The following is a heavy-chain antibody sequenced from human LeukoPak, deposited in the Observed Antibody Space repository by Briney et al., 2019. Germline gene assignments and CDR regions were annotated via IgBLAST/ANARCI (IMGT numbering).Heavy chain of an antibody. D-gene: IGHD3-10*01. CDR3: TRAFYYDSGSYGLDV. CDR2: VWYDGSNK. CDR1: GFTFSSYG. J-gene: IGHJ6*02. Sequence: GGSLRLSCAASGFTFSSYGMHWVRQAPGMGLEWVAVVWYDGSNKYYADSVKGRFTISRDNSKDTLFLQMNSLRAEDTAVYYCTRAFYYDSGSYGLDVWGQGTTVTVSS. V-gene: IGHV3-33*01.